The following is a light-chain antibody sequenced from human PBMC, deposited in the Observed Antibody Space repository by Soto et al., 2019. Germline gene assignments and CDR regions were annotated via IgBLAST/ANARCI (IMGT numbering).Light chain of an antibody. CDR1: QSVRSTY. CDR3: QQYGSSPFT. V-gene: IGKV3-20*01. Sequence: ETVLTQSPGTLSLSPGERATLACRASQSVRSTYLAWFQQKPGQAPRLLIYGASTRATGIPDRFSGSGSGTDFTLTISRLEPEDFAVYYCQQYGSSPFTFGPGNKVDIK. CDR2: GAS. J-gene: IGKJ3*01.